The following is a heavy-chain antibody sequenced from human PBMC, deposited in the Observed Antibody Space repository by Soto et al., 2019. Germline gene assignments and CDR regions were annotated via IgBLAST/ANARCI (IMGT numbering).Heavy chain of an antibody. J-gene: IGHJ4*02. D-gene: IGHD2-15*01. CDR1: GFTVSSND. CDR3: VRSFFCSGGSCYSISSH. Sequence: EVHLVESGGGLVQPGGSLRLSCAASGFTVSSNDMSWVRQAPGKGLEWVSVIYSGGGTYYADSVKGRFTISRDNSKNTLYRQMNRLRDEDTAVYYCVRSFFCSGGSCYSISSHWGQGTLVTVSS. V-gene: IGHV3-66*01. CDR2: IYSGGGT.